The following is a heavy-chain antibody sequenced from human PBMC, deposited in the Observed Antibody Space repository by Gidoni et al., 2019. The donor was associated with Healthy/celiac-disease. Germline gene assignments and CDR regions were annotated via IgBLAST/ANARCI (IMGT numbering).Heavy chain of an antibody. CDR2: IWYDGSNK. CDR3: ARDEAAVHYYDSSAGAY. CDR1: GFTFSSYG. Sequence: QVQLVESGGGVVQPGRSLRLPCAASGFTFSSYGMHWVRQAPGKGLEWVAVIWYDGSNKYYADSVKGRFTITRDNSKNTLYLQMNSLRAEDTAVYYCARDEAAVHYYDSSAGAYWGQGTLVTVSS. V-gene: IGHV3-33*01. J-gene: IGHJ4*02. D-gene: IGHD3-22*01.